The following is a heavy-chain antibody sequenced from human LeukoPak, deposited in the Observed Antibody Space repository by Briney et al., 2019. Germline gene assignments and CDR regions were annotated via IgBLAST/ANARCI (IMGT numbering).Heavy chain of an antibody. D-gene: IGHD5-18*01. J-gene: IGHJ5*02. V-gene: IGHV3-30*18. CDR2: ISYDGSNK. CDR1: GFTFSSYG. CDR3: AKEGPSRYRYLDFDP. Sequence: GRSLRLSCAASGFTFSSYGMHWVHQAPGKGLEWVAVISYDGSNKYYADSVKGRFTISRNNSKNTLYLQMNSLRAEDTAVYYCAKEGPSRYRYLDFDPWGQGTLVTVSS.